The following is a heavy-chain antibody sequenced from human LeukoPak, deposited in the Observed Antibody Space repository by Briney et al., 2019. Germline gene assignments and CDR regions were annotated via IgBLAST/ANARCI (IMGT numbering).Heavy chain of an antibody. J-gene: IGHJ5*02. CDR2: INPNTGGT. CDR1: GYTFTDYY. D-gene: IGHD3-3*01. CDR3: ARSPQRSGLKGSFDP. V-gene: IGHV1-2*02. Sequence: GASVKVSCKASGYTFTDYYMHWVRQAPGQGLEWMGWINPNTGGTSYAQKFQGRVTMTRDTSISTAYMELSSLRSDDTAVYYCARSPQRSGLKGSFDPWGQGTLVTVSS.